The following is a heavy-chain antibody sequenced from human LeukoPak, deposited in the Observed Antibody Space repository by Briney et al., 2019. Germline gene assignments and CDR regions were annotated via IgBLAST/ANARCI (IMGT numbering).Heavy chain of an antibody. D-gene: IGHD6-13*01. CDR1: GFTFDDYT. CDR3: AKATPGSSATYMDV. Sequence: GGSLRLSCAASGFTFDDYTMHWVRHAPGKGLEWVSLISWDGGSTYYADSVKGRFTISRDNSKNSLYLQMNSLRTEDTALYYCAKATPGSSATYMDVWGKGTTVTVSS. V-gene: IGHV3-43*01. CDR2: ISWDGGST. J-gene: IGHJ6*03.